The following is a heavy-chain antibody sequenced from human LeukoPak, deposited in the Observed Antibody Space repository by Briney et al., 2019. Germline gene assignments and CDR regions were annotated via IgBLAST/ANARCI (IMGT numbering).Heavy chain of an antibody. Sequence: TNYTPSLKGRVTRSVDTSKTQFSLKVSAVTAADTAVYYCAREVKGIAARPRVSRNNWFDPWGQGTLVTVSS. J-gene: IGHJ5*02. CDR3: AREVKGIAARPRVSRNNWFDP. D-gene: IGHD6-6*01. CDR2: T. V-gene: IGHV4-34*01.